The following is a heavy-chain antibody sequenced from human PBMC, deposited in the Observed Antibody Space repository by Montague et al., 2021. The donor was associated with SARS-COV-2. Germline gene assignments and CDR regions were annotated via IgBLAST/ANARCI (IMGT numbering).Heavy chain of an antibody. J-gene: IGHJ6*02. CDR1: GDSVSSNDAA. V-gene: IGHV6-1*01. CDR2: TYYRSTCYN. CDR3: ARQFGITWYAFDV. Sequence: CAISGDSVSSNDAAWNWIRQSPSRGLEWLGRTYYRSTCYNDYAVSVTGRITINPDTSKNQFSLQLNSVTPEDTAVYYCARQFGITWYAFDVWGQGTTVTVSS. D-gene: IGHD6-13*01.